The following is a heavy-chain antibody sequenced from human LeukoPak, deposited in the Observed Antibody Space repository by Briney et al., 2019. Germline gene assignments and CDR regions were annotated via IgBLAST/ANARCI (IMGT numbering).Heavy chain of an antibody. CDR3: AKYYGDYGYYFDY. CDR1: GYSFTSYW. D-gene: IGHD4-17*01. V-gene: IGHV5-51*01. CDR2: INPGDSDT. J-gene: IGHJ4*02. Sequence: GESLKISCKGSGYSFTSYWVAWVRQMPGRGLEWVAFINPGDSDTRYNPSFQGRVTISADTSISTAYLQWSSLKASDTAMYYCAKYYGDYGYYFDYWGQGTLVTVSS.